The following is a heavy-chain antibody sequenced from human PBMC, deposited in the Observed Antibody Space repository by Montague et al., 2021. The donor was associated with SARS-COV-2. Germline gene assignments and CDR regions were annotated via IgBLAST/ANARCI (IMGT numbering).Heavy chain of an antibody. CDR1: GLTFSSYS. CDR2: ISSSSSYI. Sequence: SLRLSCAASGLTFSSYSMNWVRQAPGKGLEWVSSISSSSSYIYYADSVKGRFTISRDNAKNSLYLQMNSLRAEDTAVYYCARDPALYYYYMDVWGKGTTVTVSS. V-gene: IGHV3-21*01. J-gene: IGHJ6*03. CDR3: ARDPALYYYYMDV.